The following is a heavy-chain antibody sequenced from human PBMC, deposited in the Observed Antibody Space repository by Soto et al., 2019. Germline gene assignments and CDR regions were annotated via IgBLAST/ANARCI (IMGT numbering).Heavy chain of an antibody. Sequence: EVQLVESGGDLVKPGGSLRLSCAASEFTFANACISWVRQAPGKGLEWVGRIKSKADGGTTDYAAPVKGRFTISRDESQNTLYLQMNSLKTEDTAVYYCTSLYYGHWGQGTLVTVSS. V-gene: IGHV3-15*01. J-gene: IGHJ4*02. CDR2: IKSKADGGTT. CDR1: EFTFANAC. CDR3: TSLYYGH. D-gene: IGHD4-17*01.